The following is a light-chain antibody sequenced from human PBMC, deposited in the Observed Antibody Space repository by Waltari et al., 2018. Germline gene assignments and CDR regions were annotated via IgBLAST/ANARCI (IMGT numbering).Light chain of an antibody. CDR2: EVY. J-gene: IGLJ2*01. CDR1: SSVVGSYDF. Sequence: QSALTQPASVSGSPGQSLTTSCTGTSSVVGSYDFVSWYQQHPDKAPKLMIYEVYKRPSGVSNRFSGSKSGNTASLTISGLQAEDEADYYCCSYAGSSTFTFGGGTKLTVL. V-gene: IGLV2-23*02. CDR3: CSYAGSSTFT.